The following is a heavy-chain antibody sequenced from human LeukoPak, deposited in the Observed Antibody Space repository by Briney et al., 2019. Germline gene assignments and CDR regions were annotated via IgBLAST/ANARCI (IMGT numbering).Heavy chain of an antibody. V-gene: IGHV4-59*01. J-gene: IGHJ5*02. CDR3: ARGDYYPNWFDP. CDR2: IYYSGST. Sequence: SETLSLTCTVSGGPISSYYWSWIRQPPGKGLEWIGYIYYSGSTNYNPSLKSRVTISVDTSKNQFSLKLSSVTAADTAVYYCARGDYYPNWFDPWGQGTLVTVSS. CDR1: GGPISSYY. D-gene: IGHD4-17*01.